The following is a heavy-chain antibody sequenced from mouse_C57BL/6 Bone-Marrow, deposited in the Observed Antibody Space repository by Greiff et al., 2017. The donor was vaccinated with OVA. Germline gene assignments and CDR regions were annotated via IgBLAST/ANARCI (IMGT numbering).Heavy chain of an antibody. V-gene: IGHV1-52*01. D-gene: IGHD3-1*01. CDR3: ARGAGLRAY. Sequence: QVQLQQPGAELVRPGSSVKLSCKASGYTFTSYWLHWVKQRPIPGLEWIGNIDPSDSETHYNQKFKDKATLTVDKSSSTAYMQLSSLTSEDSAVYYCARGAGLRAYWGQGTLVTVSA. CDR1: GYTFTSYW. CDR2: IDPSDSET. J-gene: IGHJ3*01.